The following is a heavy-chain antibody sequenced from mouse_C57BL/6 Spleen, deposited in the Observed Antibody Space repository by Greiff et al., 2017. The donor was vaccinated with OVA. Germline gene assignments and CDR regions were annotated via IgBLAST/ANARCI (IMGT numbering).Heavy chain of an antibody. CDR1: GFTFSSYA. V-gene: IGHV5-4*01. Sequence: EVKLVESGGGLVKPGGSLKLSCAASGFTFSSYAMSWVRQTPEKRLEWVATISDGGSYTYYPDNVKGRFTISNDNAKNYLYLQMSHLKSEDTAMYYCARDGGFYAMDYWGQGTSVTVSS. J-gene: IGHJ4*01. CDR3: ARDGGFYAMDY. CDR2: ISDGGSYT.